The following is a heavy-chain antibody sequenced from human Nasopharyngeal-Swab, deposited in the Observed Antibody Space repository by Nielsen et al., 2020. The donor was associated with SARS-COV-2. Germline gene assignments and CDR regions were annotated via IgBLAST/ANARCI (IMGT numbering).Heavy chain of an antibody. CDR1: GFTFENYA. CDR3: VRVNYDSSGYHHYFDY. Sequence: GGSLRLSCAASGFTFENYAMHWVRQPPGKGLEWVSSITSTGAYIYYGGSVKGRFTISRDNARKSLYLQMNSLRAEDTAVYYCVRVNYDSSGYHHYFDYWGQGTLVTVSS. D-gene: IGHD3-22*01. J-gene: IGHJ4*02. CDR2: ITSTGAYI. V-gene: IGHV3-21*01.